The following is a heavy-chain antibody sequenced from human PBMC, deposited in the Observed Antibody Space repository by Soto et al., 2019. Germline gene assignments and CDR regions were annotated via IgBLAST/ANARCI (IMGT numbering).Heavy chain of an antibody. CDR1: GGSFSGYY. CDR2: INHSGST. J-gene: IGHJ6*02. Sequence: PSETLSLTCAVYGGSFSGYYWSWIRQPPGKGLEWIGEINHSGSTNYNPSLKSRVTISVDTSKNQFSLKLSSVTAADTAVYYCARGSSIAGLYYGMDVWGQGTTVTVS. D-gene: IGHD6-6*01. CDR3: ARGSSIAGLYYGMDV. V-gene: IGHV4-34*01.